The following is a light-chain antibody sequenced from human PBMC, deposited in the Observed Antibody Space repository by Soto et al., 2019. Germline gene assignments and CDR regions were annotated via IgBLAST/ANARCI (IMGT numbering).Light chain of an antibody. CDR1: QSVSSY. J-gene: IGKJ1*01. Sequence: EIVLTQSPGILSLSPEERATLSCRASQSVSSYLAWYQQKPGPPPRLLIYEASKRATRISSTFSGSGSGTDLTLTISSLETDDCAIDDCNQRLNWRVTFGKGTKVEVK. CDR2: EAS. CDR3: NQRLNWRVT. V-gene: IGKV3-11*01.